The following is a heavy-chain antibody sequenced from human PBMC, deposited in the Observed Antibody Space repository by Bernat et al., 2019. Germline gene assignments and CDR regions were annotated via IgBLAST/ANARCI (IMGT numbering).Heavy chain of an antibody. CDR3: ARGGSNKSGPGHYFDY. Sequence: QVQLQQWGAGLLKPSETLSLTCAVYGGSFSGYYWSWIRQPPGKGLEWIGEINHSGSTNYNPSLKSRVSISVDTSKNQFSLKLRSVTAADTAVYYCARGGSNKSGPGHYFDYWGQGTLVTVSS. J-gene: IGHJ4*02. V-gene: IGHV4-34*01. CDR2: INHSGST. D-gene: IGHD1/OR15-1a*01. CDR1: GGSFSGYY.